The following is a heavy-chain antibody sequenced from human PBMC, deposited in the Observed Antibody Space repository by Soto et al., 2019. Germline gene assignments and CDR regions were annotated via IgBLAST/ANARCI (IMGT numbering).Heavy chain of an antibody. CDR3: AILCVSYRRFDY. D-gene: IGHD1-26*01. Sequence: QVQLVQSGAEVKKPGASVKVSCKASGYTFTSYYMHWVRQAPGQGLEWMGIINPSGGSTSYAQKFQGRVTMTRDTSTSTVYMELSSLRSEDTAVYYCAILCVSYRRFDYWGQGTLVTVSS. CDR1: GYTFTSYY. CDR2: INPSGGST. J-gene: IGHJ4*02. V-gene: IGHV1-46*01.